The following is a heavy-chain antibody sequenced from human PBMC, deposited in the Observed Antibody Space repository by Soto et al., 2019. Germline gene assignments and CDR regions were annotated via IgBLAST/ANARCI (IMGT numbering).Heavy chain of an antibody. J-gene: IGHJ4*02. D-gene: IGHD2-2*01. CDR1: GFTFSGYA. V-gene: IGHV3-23*01. Sequence: GGSLRLSCAASGFTFSGYAMSWVRQAPGKGLEWVSTIRTSGGTTYYADSVKGRLTISRDNSKNTVDLQMNSLRAEDTALYYCAKPITPCSSTRCYLHFDYWGQGTPVTVSS. CDR2: IRTSGGTT. CDR3: AKPITPCSSTRCYLHFDY.